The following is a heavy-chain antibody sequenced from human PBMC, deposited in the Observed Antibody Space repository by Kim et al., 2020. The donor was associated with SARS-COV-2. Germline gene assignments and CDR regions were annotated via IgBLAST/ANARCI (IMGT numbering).Heavy chain of an antibody. J-gene: IGHJ5*02. CDR1: GYTFTSYY. V-gene: IGHV1-46*01. CDR2: INPSGGST. Sequence: ASVKVSCKASGYTFTSYYMHWVRQAPGQGLEWMGIINPSGGSTSYAQKFQGRVTMTRDTSTSTVYMELSSLRSEDTAVYYCARESVPRARGGRAVAGYNWFDPWGQGTLVTVSS. CDR3: ARESVPRARGGRAVAGYNWFDP. D-gene: IGHD6-19*01.